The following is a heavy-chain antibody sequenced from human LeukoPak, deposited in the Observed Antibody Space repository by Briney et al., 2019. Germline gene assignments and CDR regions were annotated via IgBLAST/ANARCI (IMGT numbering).Heavy chain of an antibody. J-gene: IGHJ4*02. D-gene: IGHD6-19*01. CDR3: AKRDSGWSFDY. Sequence: GGSLRLSCAASGFTFSSYGMSWVRQAPGKGLEWVSAISGSGGSTYYADSVKGRFTISRDNSKNTLYLQMNSLKAEDTAVYYCAKRDSGWSFDYWGQGTLVTVSS. CDR1: GFTFSSYG. CDR2: ISGSGGST. V-gene: IGHV3-23*01.